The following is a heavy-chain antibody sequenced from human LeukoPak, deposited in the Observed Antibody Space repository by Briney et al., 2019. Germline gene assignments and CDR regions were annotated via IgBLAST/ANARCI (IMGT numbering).Heavy chain of an antibody. Sequence: GGSLRLSCTASGFTYSDYAVNWVRQAPGKGLEWVAFIRSKAYGGTTEYAASVKGRFTFSRDDSKSIAYLQMNNLKTEDTAVYYCTRDGGFLYYLDYWGQGALVTVSS. CDR2: IRSKAYGGTT. J-gene: IGHJ4*02. D-gene: IGHD2-15*01. V-gene: IGHV3-49*04. CDR1: GFTYSDYA. CDR3: TRDGGFLYYLDY.